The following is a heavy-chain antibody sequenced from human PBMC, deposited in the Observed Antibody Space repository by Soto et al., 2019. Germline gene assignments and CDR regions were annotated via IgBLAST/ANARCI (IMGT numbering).Heavy chain of an antibody. CDR2: IVVGSGNT. Sequence: GASVKVSCKASGFTFTSSAMQWVRQARGQRLEWIGWIVVGSGNTNYAQKFQERVTITRDMSTSTAYMELSSLRSEDTAVYYCAALSHQLPALFDYWGQGTPVIISS. V-gene: IGHV1-58*02. CDR3: AALSHQLPALFDY. J-gene: IGHJ4*02. CDR1: GFTFTSSA. D-gene: IGHD2-2*01.